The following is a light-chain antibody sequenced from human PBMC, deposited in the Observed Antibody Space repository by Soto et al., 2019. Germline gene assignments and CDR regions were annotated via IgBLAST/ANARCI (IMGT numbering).Light chain of an antibody. CDR1: SSDVGSHNL. CDR2: EVS. J-gene: IGLJ7*01. CDR3: RSYGGSRAV. V-gene: IGLV2-23*02. Sequence: QSALTQPASVSGSPGQSITISCTGTSSDVGSHNLVSWYQQHPGQAPKLMIYEVSKRPLGVSARVSAAKSGNTASLTISGRQAEGEADYYCRSYGGSRAVFGGGTQLTVL.